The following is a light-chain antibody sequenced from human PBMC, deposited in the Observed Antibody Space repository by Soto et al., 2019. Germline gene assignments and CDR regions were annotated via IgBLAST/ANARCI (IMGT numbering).Light chain of an antibody. CDR2: KAS. J-gene: IGKJ2*01. CDR3: QQYYSQYT. Sequence: DIQMTQSPSTLSASVGDRVTITCRASQSISSWLAWYQQIPGKAPNLLIYKASSLESGVPSRFSGSGSGTEFTLTISSLQPDDFATYYCQQYYSQYTFGQGTKLEIK. CDR1: QSISSW. V-gene: IGKV1-5*03.